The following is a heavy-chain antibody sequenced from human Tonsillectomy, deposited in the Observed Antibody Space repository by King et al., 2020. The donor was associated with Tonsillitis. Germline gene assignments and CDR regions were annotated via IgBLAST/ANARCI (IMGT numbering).Heavy chain of an antibody. V-gene: IGHV3-48*01. CDR3: AGDEGCSSTSCYVNWFDP. Sequence: DVQLVESGGGLVQPGGSLRLSWAASGFTFSSYSRNWVRQAPGKGREWVSYFSSSSSSIYYAACWKGRFTISRDNAKNSLYLQMNSLRAEDTAVYYCAGDEGCSSTSCYVNWFDPWGQGTLVTVSS. J-gene: IGHJ5*02. CDR1: GFTFSSYS. CDR2: FSSSSSSI. D-gene: IGHD2-2*01.